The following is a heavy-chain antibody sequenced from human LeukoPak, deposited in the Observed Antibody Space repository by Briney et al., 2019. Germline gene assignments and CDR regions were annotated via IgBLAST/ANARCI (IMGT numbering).Heavy chain of an antibody. J-gene: IGHJ6*03. Sequence: SETLSLTCTVSGGSISSSYWSWIRQPPGKGLEWIGYIYYSGSTNYNPSLKSRVTISVDTSKNQFSLKLSSVTAADAAVYYCARDTEDGSGSYYNYYYYYMDVWGKGTTVTISS. V-gene: IGHV4-59*12. CDR3: ARDTEDGSGSYYNYYYYYMDV. CDR1: GGSISSSY. D-gene: IGHD3-10*01. CDR2: IYYSGST.